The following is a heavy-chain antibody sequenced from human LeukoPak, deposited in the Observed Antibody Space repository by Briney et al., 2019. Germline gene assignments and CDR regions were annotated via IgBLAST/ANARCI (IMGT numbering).Heavy chain of an antibody. D-gene: IGHD7-27*01. CDR2: ISGSGTTI. Sequence: GGSLRLSCAASGFTFSDYSVNWIRQAPGKGLEWVSYISGSGTTIYYADSVKARFTMSRDNAKNSLYLQMNSLRAEDTAVYYCARDSTWVNDYWGQGTLVTVSS. CDR3: ARDSTWVNDY. CDR1: GFTFSDYS. J-gene: IGHJ4*02. V-gene: IGHV3-11*01.